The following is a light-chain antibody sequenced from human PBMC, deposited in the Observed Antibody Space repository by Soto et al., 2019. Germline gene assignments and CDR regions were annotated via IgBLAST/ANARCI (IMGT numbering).Light chain of an antibody. CDR1: SSDVGGYNY. J-gene: IGLJ2*01. CDR3: SSYTSSSIVV. V-gene: IGLV2-14*01. CDR2: DVS. Sequence: QSALTQPASVSGSPGQSITISCTGTSSDVGGYNYVSWYQQHPGKAPKLMIYDVSNRPSGVSNRFSDSKSGNTASLTISGLQAEDEAEYYCSSYTSSSIVVFGGGTKLTVL.